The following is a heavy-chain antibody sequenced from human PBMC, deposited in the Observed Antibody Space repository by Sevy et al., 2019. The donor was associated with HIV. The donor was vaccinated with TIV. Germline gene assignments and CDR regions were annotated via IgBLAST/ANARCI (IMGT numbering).Heavy chain of an antibody. D-gene: IGHD2-2*01. Sequence: SETLSLTCAVHYGAFSGYYWNWIRQVPGKGLEWIGEINESGITYYNPSLQSPVTISVDTSEKQFPPKLNPLTAVDSPVYFCARSPPVVVVPGAPSWFDPWGQGTLVTVSS. CDR3: ARSPPVVVVPGAPSWFDP. V-gene: IGHV4-34*01. CDR1: YGAFSGYY. J-gene: IGHJ5*02. CDR2: INESGIT.